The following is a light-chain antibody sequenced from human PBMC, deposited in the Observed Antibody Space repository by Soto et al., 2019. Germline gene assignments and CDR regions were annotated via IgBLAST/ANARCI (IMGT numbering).Light chain of an antibody. CDR1: SSDVGGYNH. CDR2: EVT. CDR3: SSHTASTTRI. Sequence: QSALTQPASVSGSPGQLITISCTGTSSDVGGYNHVSWYQHHPGKAPKRIIYEVTNRPSGVSNRFSGSKSDDTASLTISGLQAEDEADYYCSSHTASTTRIFGTGTKLTVL. V-gene: IGLV2-14*01. J-gene: IGLJ1*01.